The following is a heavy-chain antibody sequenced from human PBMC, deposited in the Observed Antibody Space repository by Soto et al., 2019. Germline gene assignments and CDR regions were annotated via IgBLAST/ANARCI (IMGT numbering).Heavy chain of an antibody. V-gene: IGHV1-18*01. D-gene: IGHD4-17*01. CDR3: ARADYGDTKIYSFDH. Sequence: VASVKVSFKTSGYTFTDYGISWFRQAPGQGLEWMGWISPYNGKTNYIQEFQDRVTITTDTSSTTVYMDLRTLKSDDTAIYFCARADYGDTKIYSFDHWGQGTLVTVSS. CDR2: ISPYNGKT. J-gene: IGHJ4*02. CDR1: GYTFTDYG.